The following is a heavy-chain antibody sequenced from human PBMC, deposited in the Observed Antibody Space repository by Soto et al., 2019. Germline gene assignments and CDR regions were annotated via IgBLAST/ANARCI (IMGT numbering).Heavy chain of an antibody. Sequence: QVQLQESGPGLVKPSQTLSLTCTVSGGSISSGTYYWSWIRQHPGKGLEWIGHIYFSGSTYYNPSLESRVTVAAETSKNQCSLNLGSVTAADTGVYYCVRGPTRGSFDYWGQGTLITVSS. CDR1: GGSISSGTYY. J-gene: IGHJ4*02. V-gene: IGHV4-31*03. CDR3: VRGPTRGSFDY. CDR2: IYFSGST. D-gene: IGHD3-10*01.